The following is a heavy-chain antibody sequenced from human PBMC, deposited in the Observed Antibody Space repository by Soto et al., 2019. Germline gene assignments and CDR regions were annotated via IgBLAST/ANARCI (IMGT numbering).Heavy chain of an antibody. CDR1: GYTFTSYY. CDR3: ARDRGSGWYDIGY. CDR2: INPSGGST. D-gene: IGHD6-19*01. J-gene: IGHJ4*02. Sequence: QVQLVQSGAEVKKPGASVKVSCKASGYTFTSYYMHWVRQAPGQGLEWMGIINPSGGSTSYAQKFQGRVTMARDTSTVTVYMELSSLRSEDTAVYYCARDRGSGWYDIGYWGQGTLVTVSS. V-gene: IGHV1-46*01.